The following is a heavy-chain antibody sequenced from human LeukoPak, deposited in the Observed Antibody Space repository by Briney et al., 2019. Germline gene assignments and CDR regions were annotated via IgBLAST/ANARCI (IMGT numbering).Heavy chain of an antibody. CDR2: IYYSGST. D-gene: IGHD2-21*02. J-gene: IGHJ4*02. CDR3: VRHPRLLTYFDY. V-gene: IGHV4-39*01. CDR1: GGSISSSSYY. Sequence: SETLSLTCTVSGGSISSSSYYWGWIRQPPGKGLEWIGSIYYSGSTYYNPSLKSRVTISVDTSKNQFSLKLSSVTAADTAVYYCVRHPRLLTYFDYWGQGTLVTVSS.